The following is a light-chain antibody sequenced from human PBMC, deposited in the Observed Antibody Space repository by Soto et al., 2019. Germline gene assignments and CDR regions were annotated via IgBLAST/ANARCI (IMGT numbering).Light chain of an antibody. J-gene: IGLJ2*01. V-gene: IGLV3-9*01. CDR1: NIGSKN. CDR3: QVWDSFTIL. CDR2: RDN. Sequence: SYELTQALSVSVAPGQTARITCGGDNIGSKNANWYQQKPGQAPVLVIYRDNNRPSGIPVRFSGSNSGNTATLTISRAQAGDEADYYCQVWDSFTILFGGGTKLTVL.